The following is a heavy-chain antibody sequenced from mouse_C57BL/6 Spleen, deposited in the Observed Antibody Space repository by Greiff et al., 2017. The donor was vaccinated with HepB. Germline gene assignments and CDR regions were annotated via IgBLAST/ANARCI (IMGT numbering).Heavy chain of an antibody. J-gene: IGHJ2*01. D-gene: IGHD1-1*01. CDR3: ARRGLRSYFDY. CDR2: IDPSDSYT. V-gene: IGHV1-69*01. Sequence: QVQLQQPGAELVMPGASVKLSCKASGYTFTSYWMHWVKQRPGQGLEWIGEIDPSDSYTNYNQKFKGKSTLTVDKSSSTAYMQLSSLTSEDSAVYYCARRGLRSYFDYWGKGTTLTVSS. CDR1: GYTFTSYW.